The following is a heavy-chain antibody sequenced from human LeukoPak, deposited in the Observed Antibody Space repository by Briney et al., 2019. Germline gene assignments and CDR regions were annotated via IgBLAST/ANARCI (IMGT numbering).Heavy chain of an antibody. CDR3: AKTNLGYCSSTSCYDYYYYMDV. Sequence: ASVKVSCKASGYTFTSYDINWVRQATGQGLEWMGWMNPNSGNTGYAQKFQGRVTMTRNTSISTAYMELSSRRSEDTAVYYCAKTNLGYCSSTSCYDYYYYMDVWGKGTTVTVSS. D-gene: IGHD2-2*01. CDR1: GYTFTSYD. V-gene: IGHV1-8*01. CDR2: MNPNSGNT. J-gene: IGHJ6*03.